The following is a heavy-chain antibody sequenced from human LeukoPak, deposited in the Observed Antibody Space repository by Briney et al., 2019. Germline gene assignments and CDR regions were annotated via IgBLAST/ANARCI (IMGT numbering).Heavy chain of an antibody. CDR1: GYRFTNYW. D-gene: IGHD2-2*01. V-gene: IGHV5-10-1*01. CDR3: ARRVVVPTAGSFDP. J-gene: IGHJ5*02. Sequence: GESLRISCKGSGYRFTNYWISWVRQMPGKGLEWMGRIDPSDSYTSYSPSFQGHVTISVDKSISTAYLQWSSLEASDTAMYYCARRVVVPTAGSFDPWGQGTLVIVPS. CDR2: IDPSDSYT.